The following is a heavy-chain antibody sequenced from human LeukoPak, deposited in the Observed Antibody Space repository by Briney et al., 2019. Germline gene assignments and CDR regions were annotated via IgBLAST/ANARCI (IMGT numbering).Heavy chain of an antibody. CDR3: AKWGDYDVLTGYYVSDY. V-gene: IGHV3-23*01. D-gene: IGHD3-9*01. CDR2: ITGSGGNT. Sequence: GASLRLSCAASGFTFSKYAMSWVRQAPGKGLEWVSAITGSGGNTYYADSVKGRFTISRDNSKNTVFLQMNSLRAEDTAVYYCAKWGDYDVLTGYYVSDYWGQGTLVTVSS. J-gene: IGHJ4*02. CDR1: GFTFSKYA.